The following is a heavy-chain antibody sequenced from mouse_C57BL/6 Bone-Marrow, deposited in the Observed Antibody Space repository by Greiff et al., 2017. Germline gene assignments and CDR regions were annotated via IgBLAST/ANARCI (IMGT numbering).Heavy chain of an antibody. J-gene: IGHJ2*01. CDR1: GYAFTNYL. CDR2: INPGSGGT. V-gene: IGHV1-54*01. Sequence: QVQLQQSGAELVRPGTSVKVSCKASGYAFTNYLIEWVKQRPGQGLEWIGVINPGSGGTNYNEKFKGKATLTADKSSSTAYMQLSSLTSEDSAVYFCARYYYGSYVDYWGQGTTLTVSS. CDR3: ARYYYGSYVDY. D-gene: IGHD1-1*01.